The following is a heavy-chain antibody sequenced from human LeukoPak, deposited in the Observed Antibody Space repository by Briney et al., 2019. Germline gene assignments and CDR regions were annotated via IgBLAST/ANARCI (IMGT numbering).Heavy chain of an antibody. V-gene: IGHV3-21*01. J-gene: IGHJ5*02. CDR1: GFTFSSYS. CDR3: ARDGVPIGYCSGGSCSGNWFDP. Sequence: GGSLRLSCAASGFTFSSYSMNWVRQAPGKGLEWVSSISSSNSYIYYSDSVKGRFTIPRDNAKDSLSLQMNSLRAEDTAVYYCARDGVPIGYCSGGSCSGNWFDPWGQGTLVTVSS. CDR2: ISSSNSYI. D-gene: IGHD2-15*01.